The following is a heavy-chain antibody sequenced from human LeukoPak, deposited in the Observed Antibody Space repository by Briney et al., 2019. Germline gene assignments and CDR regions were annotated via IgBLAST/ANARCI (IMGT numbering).Heavy chain of an antibody. Sequence: PGGSLRLACAASGFTFSSYAMSWVRQAPGKGLEWVSGISGSGGATYYADSVKGRLTISRDNSKNTLYLQMNSLRAEDTAVYYCAKAHTYYYDSSGDYPYFDYWGQGTLVAVSS. D-gene: IGHD3-22*01. V-gene: IGHV3-23*01. J-gene: IGHJ4*02. CDR1: GFTFSSYA. CDR3: AKAHTYYYDSSGDYPYFDY. CDR2: ISGSGGAT.